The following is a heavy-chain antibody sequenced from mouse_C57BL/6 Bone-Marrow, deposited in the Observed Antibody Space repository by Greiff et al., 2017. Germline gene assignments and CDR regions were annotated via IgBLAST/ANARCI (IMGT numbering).Heavy chain of an antibody. V-gene: IGHV1-39*01. CDR2: INPYYSTT. CDR3: ARTAVYAMDY. Sequence: EVHVKQSGPELVKPGASVKISCKASGYSFTDYNMHWVKQSTGQSLEWIGDINPYYSTTSYNQKFKGKATLTVDQSSSTAYMQLNSLTSEDSAVYYYARTAVYAMDYWGQGTSVTVSS. CDR1: GYSFTDYN. J-gene: IGHJ4*01.